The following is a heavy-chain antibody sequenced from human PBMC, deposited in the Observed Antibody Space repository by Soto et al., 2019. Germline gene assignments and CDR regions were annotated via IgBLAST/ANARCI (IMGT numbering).Heavy chain of an antibody. CDR2: ISYDGSNK. D-gene: IGHD2-2*02. Sequence: GGSLSLSCSASAFTFGIYCMHWVRQAPGKGLEWVAVISYDGSNKYYADSVKGRFTISRDNAKNTLYLQMNSLRAEDTAVYYCVRDHCSTPTCYTVWFDPWGQGTQVTVSS. CDR3: VRDHCSTPTCYTVWFDP. J-gene: IGHJ5*02. CDR1: AFTFGIYC. V-gene: IGHV3-30*03.